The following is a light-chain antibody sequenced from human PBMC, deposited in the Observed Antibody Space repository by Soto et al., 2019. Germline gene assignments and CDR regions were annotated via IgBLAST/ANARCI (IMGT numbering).Light chain of an antibody. Sequence: QSVLAQPASVSGSPGQSITLSCTGTRSDVGAYDLVSWYQQHPDKAPKLMIYEVSNRPSGVSYRFSGSKSVNTATLTISGLQAEDEADYYCSSYTTSSTRVFGTGTKVTVL. J-gene: IGLJ1*01. CDR3: SSYTTSSTRV. CDR2: EVS. V-gene: IGLV2-14*03. CDR1: RSDVGAYDL.